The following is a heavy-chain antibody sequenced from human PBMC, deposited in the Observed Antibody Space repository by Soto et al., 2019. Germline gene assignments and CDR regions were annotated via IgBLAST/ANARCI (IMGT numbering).Heavy chain of an antibody. CDR2: IYYSGST. D-gene: IGHD2-15*01. Sequence: QVQLQESGPGLVKPSQTLSLTCTVSGGSISSGDYYWSWIRQHPGKGLEWIGYIYYSGSTYYNPSPMSRVTIAVDTSKNQVSVTLSSVTAARRVVYYCARVRRRSRKGSGPWGQGTLVTVSS. J-gene: IGHJ5*02. CDR3: ARVRRRSRKGSGP. CDR1: GGSISSGDYY. V-gene: IGHV4-31*03.